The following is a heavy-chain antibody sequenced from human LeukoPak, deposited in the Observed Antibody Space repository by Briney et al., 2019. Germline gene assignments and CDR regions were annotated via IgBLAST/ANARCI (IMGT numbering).Heavy chain of an antibody. CDR3: AKDSDIAVAGSDDALDV. Sequence: PGGSLRLSCSASGXTFSSYGMHWVRQTPGKGLEWVALISFDGSIEYYADSVKGRFTISRDNSNNTLFLQMNSLRPEDTAVYYCAKDSDIAVAGSDDALDVWGQGTMVTVSS. CDR1: GXTFSSYG. J-gene: IGHJ3*01. V-gene: IGHV3-30*18. CDR2: ISFDGSIE. D-gene: IGHD6-19*01.